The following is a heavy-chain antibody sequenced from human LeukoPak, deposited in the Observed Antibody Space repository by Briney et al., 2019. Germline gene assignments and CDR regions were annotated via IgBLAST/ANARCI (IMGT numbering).Heavy chain of an antibody. D-gene: IGHD2-2*01. CDR2: IIPIFGTA. CDR3: ASNHHCSSTSCYEGWYMDV. Sequence: SVKVSCKASGCTFSSYAISWVRQAPGQGLEWMGGIIPIFGTANYAQKFQGRVTITADESTSTAYMELSRLRSEDTAVYFCASNHHCSSTSCYEGWYMDVWGKGTTVTVSS. J-gene: IGHJ6*03. V-gene: IGHV1-69*01. CDR1: GCTFSSYA.